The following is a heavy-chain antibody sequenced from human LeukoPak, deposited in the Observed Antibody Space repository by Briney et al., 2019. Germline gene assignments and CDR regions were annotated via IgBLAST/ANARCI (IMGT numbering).Heavy chain of an antibody. Sequence: GGSLRLSCAASGFTFSGYSMNWVRQAPGKGLEWVSSISSSSSYIYYADSVKGRFTISRDNAKNSLYLQMNSLRAEDTAVYYCARSGSPRYCSSTSCYRYYYYMDAWGKGTTVTVSS. V-gene: IGHV3-21*01. CDR2: ISSSSSYI. CDR1: GFTFSGYS. D-gene: IGHD2-2*02. CDR3: ARSGSPRYCSSTSCYRYYYYMDA. J-gene: IGHJ6*03.